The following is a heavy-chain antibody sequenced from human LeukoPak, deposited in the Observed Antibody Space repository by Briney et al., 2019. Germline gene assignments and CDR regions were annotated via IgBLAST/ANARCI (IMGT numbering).Heavy chain of an antibody. CDR2: MKHDGSEF. CDR1: GFTFSSYA. D-gene: IGHD5-24*01. J-gene: IGHJ4*02. CDR3: ARDRRDGYNLLDY. V-gene: IGHV3-7*01. Sequence: HPGGSLRLSCAASGFTFSSYAMHWVRQAPGKGLEWVANMKHDGSEFYYADSVKGRFTISRDHAKNALYLQMNNLRAEDTSVYYCARDRRDGYNLLDYWGQGTLVTVSS.